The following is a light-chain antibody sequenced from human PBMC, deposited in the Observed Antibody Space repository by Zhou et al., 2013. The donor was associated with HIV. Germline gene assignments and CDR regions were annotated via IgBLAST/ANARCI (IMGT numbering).Light chain of an antibody. CDR3: QQYDYLPPT. CDR2: GAS. CDR1: QDISKY. J-gene: IGKJ2*01. Sequence: DIQMTQSPSSLSASVGDRVTITCQASQDISKYLNWYQQKPGKAPNLLIYGASNLETGVPSRFSGSGSGTDFTFTISSLQPEDIATYFCQQYDYLPPTFGQGTKLEI. V-gene: IGKV1-33*01.